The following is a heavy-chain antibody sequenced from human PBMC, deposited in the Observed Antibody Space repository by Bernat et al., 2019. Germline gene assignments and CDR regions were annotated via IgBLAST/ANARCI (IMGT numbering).Heavy chain of an antibody. D-gene: IGHD3-9*01. J-gene: IGHJ6*02. CDR1: GFTVSSNY. CDR2: IYSGGST. Sequence: EVQLVETGGGLIQPGGSLRLSCAASGFTVSSNYMSWVRQAPGKGLEWVSVIYSGGSTYYADCVKGRFTISRDNSKNTLYLQMNSLRAEDTAVYYCARDPTDYDILTASMENSAYGMDVWGQGTTVTVSS. V-gene: IGHV3-53*02. CDR3: ARDPTDYDILTASMENSAYGMDV.